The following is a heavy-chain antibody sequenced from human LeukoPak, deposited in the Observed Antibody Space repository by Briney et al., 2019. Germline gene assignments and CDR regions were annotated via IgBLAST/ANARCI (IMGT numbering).Heavy chain of an antibody. CDR3: ARLPKGYSYGYRYYYYYMDV. V-gene: IGHV4-34*01. D-gene: IGHD5-18*01. J-gene: IGHJ6*03. CDR1: GGSFSGYY. CDR2: INHSGST. Sequence: SETLSLTCAVYGGSFSGYYWSWIRQPPGKGLEWIGEINHSGSTNYNPSLKSRVTISVDTSKNQFSLKLSSVTAADTAVYYCARLPKGYSYGYRYYYYYMDVWGKGTTVTVSS.